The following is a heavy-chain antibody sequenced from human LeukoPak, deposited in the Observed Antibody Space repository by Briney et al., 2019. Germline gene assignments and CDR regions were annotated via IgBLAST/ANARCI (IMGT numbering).Heavy chain of an antibody. D-gene: IGHD3-3*01. CDR1: GYTFTSYD. CDR3: AIFDFWSGYPFGY. V-gene: IGHV1-8*01. Sequence: ASVKVSCKASGYTFTSYDINWVRQATGQGLEWMGWMNPNSGNTGYAQKFQGRVTMTRDTSISTAYMELSSLRSEDTAVYYCAIFDFWSGYPFGYWGQGTLVTVSS. J-gene: IGHJ4*02. CDR2: MNPNSGNT.